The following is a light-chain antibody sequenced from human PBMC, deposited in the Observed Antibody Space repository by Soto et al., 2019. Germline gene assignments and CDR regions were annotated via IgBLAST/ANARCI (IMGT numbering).Light chain of an antibody. CDR2: GAS. CDR1: QSLSSSY. V-gene: IGKV3-20*01. CDR3: QQYGGSPGT. J-gene: IGKJ1*01. Sequence: EIVLTHSPGTLYLSPGERATLSCRASQSLSSSYLAWYQQKPGQAPRLLIFGASSRATGIPDRFGGSGSGTDFTLTISRLEPEDFAVYYCQQYGGSPGTFGQGTKVDIK.